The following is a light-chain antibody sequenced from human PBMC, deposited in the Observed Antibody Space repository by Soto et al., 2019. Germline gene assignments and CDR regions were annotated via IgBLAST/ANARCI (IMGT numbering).Light chain of an antibody. J-gene: IGKJ1*01. CDR1: QSLLHCNGNNY. Sequence: DIVLTQSPLSVPVTAGEPASISCRSSQSLLHCNGNNYLDWYLQKPGQSPQLLIYLGSIRACGVPDRFSGSGSGTDFTLKITRVEAEDVGVYYCLQAIQAPRTFGLGTKVEIK. CDR3: LQAIQAPRT. CDR2: LGS. V-gene: IGKV2-28*01.